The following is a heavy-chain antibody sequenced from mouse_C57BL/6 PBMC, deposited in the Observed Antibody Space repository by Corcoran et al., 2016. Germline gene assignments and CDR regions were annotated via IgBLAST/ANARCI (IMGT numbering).Heavy chain of an antibody. Sequence: QVQLKQSGAELVRPGASVKLSCKASGYTFTDYYINWVKQRPRQGLEWIARIYPGSGNTYYNEKFKGKATLTAEKSSSTAYMQLSSLTSEDSAVYFCARGVDDGYYFAYWGQGTLVTVSA. CDR3: ARGVDDGYYFAY. CDR1: GYTFTDYY. V-gene: IGHV1-76*01. J-gene: IGHJ3*01. CDR2: IYPGSGNT. D-gene: IGHD2-3*01.